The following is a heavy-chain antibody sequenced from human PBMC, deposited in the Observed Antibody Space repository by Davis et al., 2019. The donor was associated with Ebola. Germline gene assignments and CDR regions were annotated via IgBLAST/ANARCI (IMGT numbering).Heavy chain of an antibody. CDR3: ARGGGGDSSGFQSWFDP. CDR1: GGTFTSYA. D-gene: IGHD3-22*01. J-gene: IGHJ5*02. Sequence: SVKVSCKASGGTFTSYAISWVRQAPGQGLKWMGGIIPLFGTANYAQKFQDRVTITADESTSTSYMELNSLRSDDTAVYYCARGGGGDSSGFQSWFDPWGQGTLVTVSS. CDR2: IIPLFGTA. V-gene: IGHV1-69*13.